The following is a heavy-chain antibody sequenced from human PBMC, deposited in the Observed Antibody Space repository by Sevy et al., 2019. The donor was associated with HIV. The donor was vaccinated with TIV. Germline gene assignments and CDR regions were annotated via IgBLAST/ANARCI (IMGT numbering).Heavy chain of an antibody. Sequence: ASVKVSCKASGYTFSSYGISWVRQAPGQGLEWMGWISTYNGDTNYAQNLQGRVNMTTDTSTTTAYMELRSLRSDDTAVYYCARLELSGSGWYGNGMDVWGQGTTVTVSS. CDR2: ISTYNGDT. V-gene: IGHV1-18*01. CDR1: GYTFSSYG. J-gene: IGHJ6*02. CDR3: ARLELSGSGWYGNGMDV. D-gene: IGHD6-19*01.